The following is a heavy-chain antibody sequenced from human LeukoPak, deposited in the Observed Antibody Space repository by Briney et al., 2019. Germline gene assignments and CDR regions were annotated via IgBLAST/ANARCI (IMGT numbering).Heavy chain of an antibody. Sequence: GGSLRLSCAASGFTVSSNYMSWVRQAPGKGLEWVSSISSSSSYIYYADSVKGRFTISRDNAKNSLYLQMNSLRAEDTAVYYCARARSGVIGAFDIWGQGTMVTVSS. J-gene: IGHJ3*02. CDR2: ISSSSSYI. D-gene: IGHD3-16*02. CDR1: GFTVSSNY. CDR3: ARARSGVIGAFDI. V-gene: IGHV3-21*01.